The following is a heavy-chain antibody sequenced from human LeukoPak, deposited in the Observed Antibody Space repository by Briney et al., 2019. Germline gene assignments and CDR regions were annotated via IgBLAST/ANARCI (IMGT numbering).Heavy chain of an antibody. Sequence: SETLSLTCAVYGGSFSGYYWSWIRQPPGKGLEWIGEINHSGSTNYNPSLKSRVTISVDTSKNQLSLKLSSVTAADTAVYYCARPRGYSGYEWFNWFDPWGQGTLVTVSS. V-gene: IGHV4-34*01. D-gene: IGHD5-12*01. CDR3: ARPRGYSGYEWFNWFDP. CDR2: INHSGST. CDR1: GGSFSGYY. J-gene: IGHJ5*02.